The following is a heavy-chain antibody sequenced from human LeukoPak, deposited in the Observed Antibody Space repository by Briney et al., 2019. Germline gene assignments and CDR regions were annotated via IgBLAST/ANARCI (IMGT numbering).Heavy chain of an antibody. CDR1: GGSISSYY. CDR2: IYYSGST. J-gene: IGHJ2*01. D-gene: IGHD3-22*01. Sequence: SETLSLTCTVSGGSISSYYWSWIRQPPGKGLEWIGYIYYSGSTNYNPSLESRVTISVDTSKNQFSLKLSSVTAADTAVYYCARHPLDSSGTGWYFDLWGRGTLVTVSS. V-gene: IGHV4-59*08. CDR3: ARHPLDSSGTGWYFDL.